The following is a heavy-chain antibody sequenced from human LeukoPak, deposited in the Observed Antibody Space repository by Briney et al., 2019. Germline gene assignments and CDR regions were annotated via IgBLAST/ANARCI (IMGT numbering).Heavy chain of an antibody. CDR1: GGSISSYY. CDR3: AARVVGATTIDY. D-gene: IGHD1-26*01. Sequence: SETLSLTCTASGGSISSYYWSWIRQPPGKGLEWIGYIYYSGSTNYNPSLKSRVTISVDTSKNQFSLKLSSVTAADTAVYYCAARVVGATTIDYWGQGTLVTVSS. J-gene: IGHJ4*02. V-gene: IGHV4-59*08. CDR2: IYYSGST.